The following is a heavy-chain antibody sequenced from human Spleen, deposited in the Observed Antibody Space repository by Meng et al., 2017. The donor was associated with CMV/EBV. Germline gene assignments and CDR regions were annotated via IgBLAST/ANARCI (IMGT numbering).Heavy chain of an antibody. CDR1: GGSFSGHY. J-gene: IGHJ6*02. CDR2: INHSGST. CDR3: ARGRVRYYYYYYGMDV. V-gene: IGHV4-34*01. Sequence: GSLRLSCAVYGGSFSGHYWSWIRQPPGKGLEWIGEINHSGSTNYNPSLKSRVTISVDTSKNQFSLKLSSVTAADTAVYYCARGRVRYYYYYYGMDVWGQGTTVTVSS.